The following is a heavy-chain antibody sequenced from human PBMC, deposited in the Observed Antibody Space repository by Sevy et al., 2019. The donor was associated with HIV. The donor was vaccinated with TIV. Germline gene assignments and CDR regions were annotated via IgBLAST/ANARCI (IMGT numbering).Heavy chain of an antibody. D-gene: IGHD4-17*01. V-gene: IGHV3-7*03. Sequence: GGFLRLSCAASGFSFSNYWMTWVRQAPGKGLEWVATIKEDGSDNSYVDSVKGRFTISRDNAKNSLFLQMNSLRAEDTAFYYCARARPLGELDHFDHWGQGNLVTVS. J-gene: IGHJ4*02. CDR2: IKEDGSDN. CDR3: ARARPLGELDHFDH. CDR1: GFSFSNYW.